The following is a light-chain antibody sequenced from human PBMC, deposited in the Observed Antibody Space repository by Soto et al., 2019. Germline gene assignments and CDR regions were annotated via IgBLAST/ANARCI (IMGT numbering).Light chain of an antibody. J-gene: IGKJ1*01. CDR2: GAS. Sequence: ESGLTQSPGTLSLSPGERATLSCRASQSVSSSYLAWYQQKPGQAPRLLIYGASSRATGIPDRFSGSGSGTDFTLTISRLEPEDFAVYYCQQYGSSPPVTFGPGPKLDIK. V-gene: IGKV3-20*01. CDR1: QSVSSSY. CDR3: QQYGSSPPVT.